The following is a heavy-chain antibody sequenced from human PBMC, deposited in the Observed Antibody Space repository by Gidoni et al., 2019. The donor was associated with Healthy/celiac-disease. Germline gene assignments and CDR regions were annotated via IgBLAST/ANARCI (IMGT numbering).Heavy chain of an antibody. CDR2: ISYDGSNK. Sequence: QLKLVASGGGVVQPGRSLRLPCAASGFTFSTYAMHWVRQAPGKGLEWVAVISYDGSNKYHPASVMGRLPISRDNAKNTLFLQMNSLRPEDTAVYYCARGPKRGQWLGAFDIWGQGTMVTVSS. CDR3: ARGPKRGQWLGAFDI. J-gene: IGHJ3*02. V-gene: IGHV3-30-3*01. D-gene: IGHD6-19*01. CDR1: GFTFSTYA.